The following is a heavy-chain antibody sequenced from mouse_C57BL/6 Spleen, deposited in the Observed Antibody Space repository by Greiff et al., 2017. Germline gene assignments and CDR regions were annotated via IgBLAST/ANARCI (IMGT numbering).Heavy chain of an antibody. CDR1: GYTFTSYG. J-gene: IGHJ3*01. Sequence: VKLQQSGAELARPGASVKLSCKASGYTFTSYGISWVKQRTGQGLEWIGEIYPRSGNTYYNEKFKGKATLTADKSSSTAYMELRSLTSEDSAVYFCARVDYGSSYGFAYWGQGTLVTVSA. V-gene: IGHV1-81*01. CDR2: IYPRSGNT. D-gene: IGHD1-1*01. CDR3: ARVDYGSSYGFAY.